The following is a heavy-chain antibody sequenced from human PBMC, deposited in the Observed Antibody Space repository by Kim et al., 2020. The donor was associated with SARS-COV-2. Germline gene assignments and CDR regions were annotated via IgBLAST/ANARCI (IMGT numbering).Heavy chain of an antibody. Sequence: GGSLRLSCAASGFTFSSYGMHWVRQAPGKGLEWVAVISYDGSNKYYADSVKGRFTISRDNSKNTLYLQMNSLRAEDTAVYYCAKVVTAAATYGMDVWGQGTTVTVSS. J-gene: IGHJ6*02. CDR1: GFTFSSYG. V-gene: IGHV3-30*18. D-gene: IGHD2-2*01. CDR3: AKVVTAAATYGMDV. CDR2: ISYDGSNK.